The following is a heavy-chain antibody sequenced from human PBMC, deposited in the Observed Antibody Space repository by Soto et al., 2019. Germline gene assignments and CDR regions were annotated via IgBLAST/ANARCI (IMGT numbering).Heavy chain of an antibody. CDR2: ISGSGGST. CDR3: AKDFSMGIVGDIAFDWFDP. D-gene: IGHD1-26*01. Sequence: EVQLLESGGGLVQPGGSLRLSCAASGFTFSSYAMSWVRQAPGKGLEWVSAISGSGGSTYYADSVKGRFTISRDNSKNTLYLQMNSLRAEDTAVYYCAKDFSMGIVGDIAFDWFDPGAREPWSPSPQ. J-gene: IGHJ5*02. V-gene: IGHV3-23*01. CDR1: GFTFSSYA.